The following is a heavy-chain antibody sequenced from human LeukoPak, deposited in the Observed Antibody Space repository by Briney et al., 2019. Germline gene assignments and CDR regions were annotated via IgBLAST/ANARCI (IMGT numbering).Heavy chain of an antibody. J-gene: IGHJ4*02. D-gene: IGHD2-15*01. V-gene: IGHV3-7*01. CDR3: ARNLGYCSGGSCFPFDY. CDR2: IKQDGSEK. Sequence: PGGSLRLSCAASGFTFSRYWMTWVRQAPGKGLEWVANIKQDGSEKYYVDSVKGRFTISRDNAKNSLYLQMNSLRAEDTAVYYCARNLGYCSGGSCFPFDYWGQGTLVTVSS. CDR1: GFTFSRYW.